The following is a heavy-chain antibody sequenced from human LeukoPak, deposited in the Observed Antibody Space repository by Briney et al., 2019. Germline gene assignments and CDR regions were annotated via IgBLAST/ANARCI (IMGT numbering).Heavy chain of an antibody. J-gene: IGHJ4*02. Sequence: GASVKVSCKASGYTFTSYAMNWVRQAPGQGLEWMGWINPNSGGTNYAQKFQGRVTMTRDTSISTAYMELSRLRSDDTAVYYCARGYHDYEDYWGQGTLVTVSS. D-gene: IGHD4/OR15-4a*01. V-gene: IGHV1-2*02. CDR2: INPNSGGT. CDR1: GYTFTSYA. CDR3: ARGYHDYEDY.